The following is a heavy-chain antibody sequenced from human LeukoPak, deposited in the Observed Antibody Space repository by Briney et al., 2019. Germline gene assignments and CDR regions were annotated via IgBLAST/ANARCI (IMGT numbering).Heavy chain of an antibody. V-gene: IGHV1-8*01. CDR2: MSPSSGNT. J-gene: IGHJ4*02. CDR3: TRGPPNWGYDF. CDR1: GYIFTSYD. D-gene: IGHD3/OR15-3a*01. Sequence: ASVTVSCKASGYIFTSYDINWVRQAAGQRLEWLGWMSPSSGNTGYAQNFQGRVTMTRSTALSTAYMELSSLKSDDTAVYYCTRGPPNWGYDFWGQGTLVTVSS.